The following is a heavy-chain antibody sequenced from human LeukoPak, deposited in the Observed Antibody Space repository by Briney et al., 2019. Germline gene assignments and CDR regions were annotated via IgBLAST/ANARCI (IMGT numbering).Heavy chain of an antibody. CDR1: GGTFSSYA. D-gene: IGHD2-15*01. V-gene: IGHV1-69*13. J-gene: IGHJ6*03. CDR2: IIPIFGTA. CDR3: ARVPLLHPYYYYYYMDV. Sequence: SVKVSCKASGGTFSSYAISWVRQAPGQGLEWMGGIIPIFGTANYAQKFQGRVTITADESTSTAYMELSSLRSEDTAVYYCARVPLLHPYYYYYYMDVWGKGTTVTVSS.